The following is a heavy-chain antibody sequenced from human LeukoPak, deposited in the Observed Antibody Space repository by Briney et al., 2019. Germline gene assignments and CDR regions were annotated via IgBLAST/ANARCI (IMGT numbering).Heavy chain of an antibody. CDR2: IFYSGST. CDR1: GGSISSYY. CDR3: ARQPNSGFYYAMDV. Sequence: PSETLSLTCTVSGGSISSYYWSWIRQPPGKGREWIGWIFYSGSTNYNPSLTSRVTISVDTSKNQFSLKLSSVTAADTAVYYCARQPNSGFYYAMDVWGQGTTVTVSS. D-gene: IGHD3-10*01. V-gene: IGHV4-59*08. J-gene: IGHJ6*02.